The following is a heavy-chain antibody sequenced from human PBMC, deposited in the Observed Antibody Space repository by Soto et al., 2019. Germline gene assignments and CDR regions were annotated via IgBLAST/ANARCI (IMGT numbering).Heavy chain of an antibody. Sequence: EVHLVESGGGLVKPGGSLRLSCAVSGFTFSSCTMNWVRQAPGKGLEWVSSISPSTSHIYYADSAKGRFTISRDNAKNSLFLQRNSLRAEDTAVYYCSGCSGGACHQNYGMDVWGQGTTVTVSS. V-gene: IGHV3-21*01. CDR1: GFTFSSCT. CDR2: ISPSTSHI. CDR3: SGCSGGACHQNYGMDV. D-gene: IGHD2-15*01. J-gene: IGHJ6*02.